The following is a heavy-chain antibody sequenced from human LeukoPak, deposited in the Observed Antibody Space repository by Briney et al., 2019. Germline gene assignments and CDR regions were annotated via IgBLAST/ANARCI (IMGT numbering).Heavy chain of an antibody. CDR2: ITSGSDYK. D-gene: IGHD6-19*01. V-gene: IGHV3-21*01. Sequence: GGSLRLSCAASGFAFSSYSMSWVRQAPGKGLEWVSSITSGSDYKYYADSVMGRFTISRDNAKNSLYLEMNSLRAEDTAVYYCARDDSGWSRDSWGQGTLVTVSS. J-gene: IGHJ4*02. CDR3: ARDDSGWSRDS. CDR1: GFAFSSYS.